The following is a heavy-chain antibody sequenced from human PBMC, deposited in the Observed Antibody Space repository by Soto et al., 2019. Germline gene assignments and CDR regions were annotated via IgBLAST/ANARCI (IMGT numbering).Heavy chain of an antibody. CDR3: AKDKVPQMYYDFWSGYYFGNWFDP. Sequence: GGSLRLSSAAPGFTFSSYAMSWVRQAPGKGLEWVSAISGSGGSTYYADHVKGRFTISRDNSKNTLYLQMNSLRAEDTAVYYCAKDKVPQMYYDFWSGYYFGNWFDPWGQGTLVTVSS. V-gene: IGHV3-23*01. J-gene: IGHJ5*02. D-gene: IGHD3-3*01. CDR2: ISGSGGST. CDR1: GFTFSSYA.